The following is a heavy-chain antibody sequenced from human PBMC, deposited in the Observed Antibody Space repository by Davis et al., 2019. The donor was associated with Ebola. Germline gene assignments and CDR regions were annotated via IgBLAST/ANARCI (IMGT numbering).Heavy chain of an antibody. CDR2: IYYSGTT. Sequence: MPGGSLRLSCTVSGGSINTYYWSWIRQPPGKGLECIGYIYYSGTTSYNPSLKSRVIISVDTSKNQFSLKLSSVTAADTAVYYCARHQYCSGIGGSCYLLDYWGQGTLVTVSS. V-gene: IGHV4-59*08. CDR3: ARHQYCSGIGGSCYLLDY. D-gene: IGHD2-15*01. J-gene: IGHJ4*02. CDR1: GGSINTYY.